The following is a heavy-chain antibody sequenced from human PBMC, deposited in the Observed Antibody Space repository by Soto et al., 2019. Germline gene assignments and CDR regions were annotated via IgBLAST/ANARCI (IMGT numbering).Heavy chain of an antibody. CDR2: IIPIFGTA. J-gene: IGHJ6*02. CDR1: GGTFSSYA. CDR3: AGCYDFWSGYSPPYYYYYGMDV. D-gene: IGHD3-3*01. Sequence: GASVKVSCKASGGTFSSYAISWVRQAPGQGLEWMGGIIPIFGTANYAQKFQGRVTITADESTSTAYMELSSLRSEDTAVYYCAGCYDFWSGYSPPYYYYYGMDVWGQGTTVTVSS. V-gene: IGHV1-69*13.